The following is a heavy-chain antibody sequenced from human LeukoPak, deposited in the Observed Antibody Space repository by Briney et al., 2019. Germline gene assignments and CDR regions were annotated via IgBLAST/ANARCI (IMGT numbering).Heavy chain of an antibody. D-gene: IGHD6-19*01. CDR2: IYPGDSDT. Sequence: GESLKISCKGSGYSFTSYWIGWVRQMPGKGLEWMGIIYPGDSDTRYSPSFQGQVTISADKSISTAHLQWSSLKASDTAMYYCARHSGITAVAGTRGGFDYWGQGTLVTVSS. CDR1: GYSFTSYW. V-gene: IGHV5-51*01. J-gene: IGHJ4*02. CDR3: ARHSGITAVAGTRGGFDY.